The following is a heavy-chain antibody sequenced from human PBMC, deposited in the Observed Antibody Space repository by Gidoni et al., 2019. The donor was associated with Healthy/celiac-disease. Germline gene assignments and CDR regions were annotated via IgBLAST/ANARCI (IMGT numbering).Heavy chain of an antibody. CDR2: IRSKANSYAT. CDR3: TRHSSSGCLY. J-gene: IGHJ4*02. CDR1: RFTFSGSA. D-gene: IGHD6-19*01. V-gene: IGHV3-73*02. Sequence: EGQLVESGGGWVQPGGSLKLSSHASRFTFSGSAMHWVRKASGKGLEWVGRIRSKANSYATAYAASVKGRFTISRDDSKNTAYLQMNSLKTEDTAVYYCTRHSSSGCLYWGQGTLVTVSS.